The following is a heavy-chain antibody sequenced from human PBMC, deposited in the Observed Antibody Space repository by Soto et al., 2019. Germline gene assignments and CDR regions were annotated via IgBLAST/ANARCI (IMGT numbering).Heavy chain of an antibody. CDR2: IYYSGST. J-gene: IGHJ4*02. Sequence: SETLSLTCTVSGGSISSYYCSWIRQPPGKGLEWIGYIYYSGSTNYNPSLKSRVTISVDTSKNQFSLKLSSVTAADTAVYYCARLGDVDTAMVDYWGQGTLVTVSS. D-gene: IGHD5-18*01. CDR1: GGSISSYY. CDR3: ARLGDVDTAMVDY. V-gene: IGHV4-59*01.